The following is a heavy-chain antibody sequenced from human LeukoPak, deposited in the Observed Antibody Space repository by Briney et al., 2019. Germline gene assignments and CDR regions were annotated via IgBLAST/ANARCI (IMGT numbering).Heavy chain of an antibody. V-gene: IGHV4-31*03. CDR3: ARAIFGEMAASFDY. Sequence: SETLSLTCTVSGGSISSGGYYWSWIRQHPGKGLEWIGYIYCSGSTYYNPSLKSRVTISVDTSKNQFSLKLSSVTAADTAVYYCARAIFGEMAASFDYWGQGTLVTVSS. D-gene: IGHD3-3*02. CDR2: IYCSGST. J-gene: IGHJ4*02. CDR1: GGSISSGGYY.